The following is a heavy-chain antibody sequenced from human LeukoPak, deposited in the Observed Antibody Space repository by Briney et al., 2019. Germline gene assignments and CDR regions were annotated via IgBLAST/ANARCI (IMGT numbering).Heavy chain of an antibody. D-gene: IGHD5-12*01. J-gene: IGHJ4*02. CDR2: INHSGST. Sequence: SETLSLTCAVYGGSFSGYYWSWIRQPPGKGLEWIGEINHSGSTNYNPSLKSRATISVDTSKNQFSLKLSSVTAADTAVYYCARLPLYSGYDYSFDYWGQGTLVTVSS. CDR1: GGSFSGYY. CDR3: ARLPLYSGYDYSFDY. V-gene: IGHV4-34*01.